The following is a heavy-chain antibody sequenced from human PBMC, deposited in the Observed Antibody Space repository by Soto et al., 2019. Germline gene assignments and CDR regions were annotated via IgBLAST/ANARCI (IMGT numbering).Heavy chain of an antibody. Sequence: PSETLSLTCTFSAASFSKYYLTWIRQPPGKGLEWIGYIYFNGNNKYNPSLEGRLTISIDTSKKEFSLKLTSVTAADAAVYYCASVTFGGIVLAHWGQGTLVTVSS. CDR2: IYFNGNN. J-gene: IGHJ4*02. CDR1: AASFSKYY. D-gene: IGHD3-16*01. V-gene: IGHV4-59*01. CDR3: ASVTFGGIVLAH.